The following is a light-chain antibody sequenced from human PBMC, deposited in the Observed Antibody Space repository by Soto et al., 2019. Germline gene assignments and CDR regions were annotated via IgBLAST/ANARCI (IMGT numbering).Light chain of an antibody. J-gene: IGKJ4*01. CDR1: QTVSSSY. CDR2: AAS. CDR3: QQYGTSPLT. V-gene: IGKV3-20*01. Sequence: EIVLTQSPGTLSLSPGERATLSCRASQTVSSSYLAWYQHKPGQAPRLLIYAASSRATGIPDRFSGRGSGTDFSLTISRLEPEDFAVYYCQQYGTSPLTFGGGTKVEIK.